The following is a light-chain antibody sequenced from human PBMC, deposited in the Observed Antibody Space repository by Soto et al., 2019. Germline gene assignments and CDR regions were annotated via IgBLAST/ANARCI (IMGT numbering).Light chain of an antibody. CDR1: SSDFGSYNL. J-gene: IGLJ2*01. CDR3: CSYAGSSTFDVV. CDR2: DGS. V-gene: IGLV2-23*03. Sequence: QSALTQPASVSGSPGQSITISCTGTSSDFGSYNLVSWYQQHPAKAPKLMIYDGSKRPSGVSNRFSGSKSGNTASLTISGLQAEDEADYYCCSYAGSSTFDVVFGGGTKLTVL.